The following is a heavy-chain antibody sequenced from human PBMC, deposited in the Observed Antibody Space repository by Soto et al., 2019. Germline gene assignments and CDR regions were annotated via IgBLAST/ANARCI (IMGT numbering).Heavy chain of an antibody. CDR2: ISYDGSNK. CDR1: GFTFSSYA. CDR3: AREADGYNYWPYFDY. J-gene: IGHJ4*02. D-gene: IGHD5-12*01. Sequence: QVQLVESGGGVVQPGRSLRLSCAASGFTFSSYAMHWVRQAPGKGLEWVAVISYDGSNKYYADSVKGRFTISRDNSKNTLYLQMNSLRAEDTAVYYCAREADGYNYWPYFDYWGQGTLVTVSS. V-gene: IGHV3-30-3*01.